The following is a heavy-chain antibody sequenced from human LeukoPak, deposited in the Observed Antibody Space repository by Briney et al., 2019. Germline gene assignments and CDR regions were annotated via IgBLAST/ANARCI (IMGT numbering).Heavy chain of an antibody. D-gene: IGHD2-8*02. CDR1: GVSFNAYY. CDR2: VSPGGYI. V-gene: IGHV4-34*01. J-gene: IGHJ5*02. CDR3: ARIRCGHTGDLCYNH. Sequence: SETLSLTCTVSGVSFNAYYWSWIRQSPGKGLEWIGEVSPGGYIKYNPSLRSRVTISVDTSENQLSLRLSSVTAADTAMYYCARIRCGHTGDLCYNHWAQGTLVAVSS.